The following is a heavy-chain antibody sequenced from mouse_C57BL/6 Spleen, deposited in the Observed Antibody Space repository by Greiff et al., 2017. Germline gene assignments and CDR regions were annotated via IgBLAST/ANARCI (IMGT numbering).Heavy chain of an antibody. J-gene: IGHJ4*01. V-gene: IGHV1-19*01. Sequence: EVQLQQSGPVLVKPGASVKMSCKASGYTFTDYYLNWVKQSHGKSLEWIGVSNPYNGGTSYNQKFKGKATLTVDKSSSTAYMELNSLTSEDSAVYYGARGNDAMDYWGQGTSVTVSS. CDR2: SNPYNGGT. CDR1: GYTFTDYY. CDR3: ARGNDAMDY.